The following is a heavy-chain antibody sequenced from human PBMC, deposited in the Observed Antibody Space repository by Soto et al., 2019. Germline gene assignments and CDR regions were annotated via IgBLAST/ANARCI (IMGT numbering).Heavy chain of an antibody. J-gene: IGHJ4*02. CDR1: GFTFSNYA. CDR2: IVPSGGST. Sequence: GSLRLSCAASGFTFSNYAMSWVRQAPGKGLEWVSGIVPSGGSTYYADSVKGRFTISRDNSQNTVYVQMNSLRAEDTALYYCARSARTLDCWGQGTLVTVPS. V-gene: IGHV3-23*01. CDR3: ARSARTLDC.